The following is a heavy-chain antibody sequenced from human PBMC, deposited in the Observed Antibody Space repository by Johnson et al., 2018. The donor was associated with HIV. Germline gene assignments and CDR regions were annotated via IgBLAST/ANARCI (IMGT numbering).Heavy chain of an antibody. CDR2: INWNGGST. D-gene: IGHD6-19*01. CDR3: AREPGIAVAGTDAFDI. V-gene: IGHV3-20*04. J-gene: IGHJ3*02. CDR1: GFTFDDYG. Sequence: VLLVESGGGVVRPGGSLRLSCAASGFTFDDYGMSWVRQAPGKGLEWVSGINWNGGSTGYADSVEGRFTISRVNAKNTLYLQMNSLSAEDTAVYYCAREPGIAVAGTDAFDIWGQGTMVTVSS.